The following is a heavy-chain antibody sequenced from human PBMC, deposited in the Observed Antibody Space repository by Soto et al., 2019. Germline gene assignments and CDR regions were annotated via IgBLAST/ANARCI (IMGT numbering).Heavy chain of an antibody. CDR3: ARLLDGPHSYGIANSDY. J-gene: IGHJ4*02. D-gene: IGHD5-18*01. V-gene: IGHV3-30-3*01. Sequence: PGGSLRLSCVASRFTFSDYALHWVRQAPGKGLEWAALISFDGTKKFYADSVKGRFTISRDNSKNTLYLQMNDLGPADTAVYYCARLLDGPHSYGIANSDYWGEGTLVTVSS. CDR1: RFTFSDYA. CDR2: ISFDGTKK.